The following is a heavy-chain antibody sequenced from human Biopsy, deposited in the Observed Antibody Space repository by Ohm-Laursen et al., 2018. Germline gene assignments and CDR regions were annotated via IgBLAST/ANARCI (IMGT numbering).Heavy chain of an antibody. CDR2: VWYDGTNE. CDR1: GFTFGRYA. Sequence: SLRLSCAASGFTFGRYAMHWVRQAPGKGLEWISLVWYDGTNEDYADSVKGRFTISRDNSKNTLYLQINTLTLEDTAFYYCARGLSSGWYGYFDVWGRGTLVTVSS. CDR3: ARGLSSGWYGYFDV. J-gene: IGHJ2*01. V-gene: IGHV3-33*01. D-gene: IGHD6-19*01.